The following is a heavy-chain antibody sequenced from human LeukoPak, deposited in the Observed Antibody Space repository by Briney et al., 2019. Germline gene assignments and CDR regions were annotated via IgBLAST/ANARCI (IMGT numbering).Heavy chain of an antibody. CDR3: GKGQKSSTRSPIDY. J-gene: IGHJ4*02. V-gene: IGHV3-9*01. Sequence: GGPLRLSCAVSGFAFDDYGMHWVREAPGKGLEWVSGFSWNSGNIGYADSVKGRFTISRDNAKNSVYLQMDSLRAEDTALYYCGKGQKSSTRSPIDYWGLGTLVTVSS. D-gene: IGHD2-2*01. CDR2: FSWNSGNI. CDR1: GFAFDDYG.